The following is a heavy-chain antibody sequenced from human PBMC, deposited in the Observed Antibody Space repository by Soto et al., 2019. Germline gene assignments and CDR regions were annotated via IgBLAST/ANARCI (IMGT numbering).Heavy chain of an antibody. CDR3: AREHYYDSSGYPFFDY. CDR2: IYYSGST. Sequence: SETLSLTCTVSGGSISSYYWSWIRQPPGKGLEWIGYIYYSGSTNYNPSLKSRVTISVDTSKNQFSLKLSSVTAADTAVYYCAREHYYDSSGYPFFDYWGQGTLVTVSS. J-gene: IGHJ4*02. D-gene: IGHD3-22*01. V-gene: IGHV4-59*01. CDR1: GGSISSYY.